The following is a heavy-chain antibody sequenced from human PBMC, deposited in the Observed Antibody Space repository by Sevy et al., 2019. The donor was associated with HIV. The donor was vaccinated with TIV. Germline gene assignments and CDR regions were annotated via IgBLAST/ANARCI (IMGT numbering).Heavy chain of an antibody. Sequence: GGSLRLSCTTSGFTFGEYGLTWFRQAPGKGLEWVGFIRSTVYGGTPEYAASVKSRFNISRDDSKRVAYLQMSSLKTEDTGVYYCTRDLEGAYDNSGYSPFGYWGQGTLVTVSS. V-gene: IGHV3-49*03. CDR3: TRDLEGAYDNSGYSPFGY. CDR2: IRSTVYGGTP. J-gene: IGHJ4*02. D-gene: IGHD3-9*01. CDR1: GFTFGEYG.